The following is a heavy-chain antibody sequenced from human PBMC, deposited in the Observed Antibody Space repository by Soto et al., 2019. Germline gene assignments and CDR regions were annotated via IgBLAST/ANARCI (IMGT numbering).Heavy chain of an antibody. CDR1: GGSISSVSDY. J-gene: IGHJ3*01. V-gene: IGHV4-39*01. Sequence: PSETLSLTCAVSGGSISSVSDYWGWIRQPPGKALEWIGNVYYSGSTYYNPSLKSRVTISVDTSRNQFSLSLTSMTAADTAVYFCARHLAYDLLTGYKENDALDVWGQGTMVTVS. CDR3: ARHLAYDLLTGYKENDALDV. D-gene: IGHD3-9*01. CDR2: VYYSGST.